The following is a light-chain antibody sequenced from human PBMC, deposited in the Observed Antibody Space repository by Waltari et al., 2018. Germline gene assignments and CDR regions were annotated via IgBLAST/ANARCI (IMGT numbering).Light chain of an antibody. CDR1: RSNIGSNY. V-gene: IGLV1-47*01. J-gene: IGLJ3*02. CDR3: AAWDDSLSGRV. Sequence: QSVLTQPPSASGTPGQRVTIPFSGSRSNIGSNYVYWYQQLPGTAPKLLIYRNNQRPSGVPDRFSGSKSGTSASLAISGLRSEDEADYYCAAWDDSLSGRVFGGGTKVTVL. CDR2: RNN.